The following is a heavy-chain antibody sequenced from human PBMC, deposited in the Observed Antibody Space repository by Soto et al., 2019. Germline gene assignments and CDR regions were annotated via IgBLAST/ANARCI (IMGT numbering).Heavy chain of an antibody. V-gene: IGHV3-23*01. Sequence: GGSLRLSCVASGISFTTYAMTWVRLAPGKGLEWVSGIGSSGGTIYYADSVKGRFTISRDISKNTVYLQMNSLRAEDTAVYYCAKMSTSSWYIDYFDFWGPGTLVTV. CDR2: IGSSGGTI. CDR1: GISFTTYA. J-gene: IGHJ4*02. CDR3: AKMSTSSWYIDYFDF. D-gene: IGHD6-13*01.